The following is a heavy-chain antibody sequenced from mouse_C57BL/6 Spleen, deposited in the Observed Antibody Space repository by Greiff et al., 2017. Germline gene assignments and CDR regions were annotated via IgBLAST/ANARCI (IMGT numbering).Heavy chain of an antibody. CDR3: ARGYYYGSKDAMDY. CDR2: IDPSDSYT. D-gene: IGHD1-1*01. J-gene: IGHJ4*01. Sequence: QLQQPGAELVKPGASVKLSCKASGYTFTSYWMQWVKQRPGQGLEWIGEIDPSDSYTNYNQKFKGKATLTVDTSSSTAYMQLSSLTSEDSAVYYCARGYYYGSKDAMDYWGQGTSVTVSS. CDR1: GYTFTSYW. V-gene: IGHV1-50*01.